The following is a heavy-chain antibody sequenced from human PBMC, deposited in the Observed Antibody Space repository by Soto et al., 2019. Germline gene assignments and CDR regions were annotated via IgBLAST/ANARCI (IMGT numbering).Heavy chain of an antibody. V-gene: IGHV1-18*01. Sequence: ASVKVSCKASGYTFTTYGISWVRQAPGQGLEWMGWISAYNGNTIYAQRLQGRVTMTTDTSTSTAYMELTSLRSDDTAVYYCAREYCSGGSCYGGDEWGQGTLVTVSS. CDR3: AREYCSGGSCYGGDE. J-gene: IGHJ4*02. D-gene: IGHD2-15*01. CDR2: ISAYNGNT. CDR1: GYTFTTYG.